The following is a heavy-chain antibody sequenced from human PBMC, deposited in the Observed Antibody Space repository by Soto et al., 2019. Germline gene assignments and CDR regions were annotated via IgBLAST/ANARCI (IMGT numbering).Heavy chain of an antibody. J-gene: IGHJ6*02. D-gene: IGHD2-2*01. CDR1: GGTFSNYA. CDR3: ARDHRSQLPGYGMDV. V-gene: IGHV1-69*13. CDR2: IIPVFGTV. Sequence: GASVKVSCKASGGTFSNYAINWVRQAPGQGLEWMGGIIPVFGTVDYAQKFLYRVTITADDSTSTASMELSSLRSEDTAVYYCARDHRSQLPGYGMDVWGQGTTVTVSS.